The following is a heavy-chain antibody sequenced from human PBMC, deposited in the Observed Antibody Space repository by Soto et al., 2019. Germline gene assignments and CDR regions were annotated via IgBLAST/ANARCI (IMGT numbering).Heavy chain of an antibody. CDR3: ATAPGYWESAPLDY. J-gene: IGHJ4*02. D-gene: IGHD6-25*01. CDR2: VRSQTDGGTT. Sequence: EVQLVESGGGLVQPGGSLRLSCAVSGLTFSDAWMNWLRQVPGKGLEWVARVRSQTDGGTTDYTSPVNGRFTISRDDSKNTLYLQMNNLKTEDTAIYYCATAPGYWESAPLDYWGQGTLVTVSS. CDR1: GLTFSDAW. V-gene: IGHV3-15*07.